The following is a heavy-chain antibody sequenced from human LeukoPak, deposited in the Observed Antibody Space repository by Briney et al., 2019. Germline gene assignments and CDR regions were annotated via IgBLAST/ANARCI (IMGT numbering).Heavy chain of an antibody. CDR1: GGSISSSSYY. CDR3: AREQTTVTTEWFDP. CDR2: IYYSGST. V-gene: IGHV4-39*01. Sequence: SETLSLTCTVSGGSISSSSYYWRWIRQPPGKGLEWIGSIYYSGSTYYNPSLKSRVTISVDTSKNQFSLKLSSVTAADTAVYYCAREQTTVTTEWFDPWGQGTLVTVSS. J-gene: IGHJ5*02. D-gene: IGHD4-11*01.